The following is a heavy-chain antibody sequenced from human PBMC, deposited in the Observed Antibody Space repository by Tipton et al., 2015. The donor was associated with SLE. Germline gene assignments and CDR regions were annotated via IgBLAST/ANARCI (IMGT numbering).Heavy chain of an antibody. CDR1: GFTFGNAW. CDR2: ISDGGGT. J-gene: IGHJ6*02. D-gene: IGHD2-21*02. Sequence: LRLSCAASGFTFGNAWMTWVRQAPGKGLEWIGYISDGGGTNYNPSLKSRVTISIDPAKNQFSLKLTSVTAADTAVYYCVRGMVTWRGAIIGVDVWGQGTTVNVSS. CDR3: VRGMVTWRGAIIGVDV. V-gene: IGHV4-59*08.